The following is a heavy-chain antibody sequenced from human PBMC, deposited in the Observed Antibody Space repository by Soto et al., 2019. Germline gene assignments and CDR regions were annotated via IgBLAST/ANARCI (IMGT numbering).Heavy chain of an antibody. V-gene: IGHV4-31*03. CDR2: IYYSGST. CDR3: ARVRPLNYYGSGSYYTDGWYFDL. D-gene: IGHD3-10*01. CDR1: GGSISSGGYY. Sequence: QVQLQESGPGLVKPSQTLSLTCTVSGGSISSGGYYWSWIRQHPGKGLEWIGYIYYSGSTYYNPSLTSRVTISVDTSKNQFSLKLSSVTAADTAVYYCARVRPLNYYGSGSYYTDGWYFDLWGRGTLVTVSS. J-gene: IGHJ2*01.